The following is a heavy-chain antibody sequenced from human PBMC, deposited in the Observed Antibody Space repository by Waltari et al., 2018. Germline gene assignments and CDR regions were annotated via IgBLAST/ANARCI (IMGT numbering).Heavy chain of an antibody. V-gene: IGHV3-7*01. CDR3: VRDPDIVPGVFFDF. CDR2: INLDGSHK. J-gene: IGHJ4*02. Sequence: EVQLAESGGGMVQRGGSLGLSWRVSGFTFIHSWLAWVRHARGKGREWLASINLDGSHKYYVDSARGRFTISRDNAKNSLYLQINSLRAEDTAVYYCVRDPDIVPGVFFDFWGQGTLVTVSS. CDR1: GFTFIHSW. D-gene: IGHD2-15*01.